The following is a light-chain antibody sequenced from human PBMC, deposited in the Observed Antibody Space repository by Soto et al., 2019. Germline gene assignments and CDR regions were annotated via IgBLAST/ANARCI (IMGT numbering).Light chain of an antibody. Sequence: IVLTQSPTTLTLSPGARSTLSCRASQSVSSYLAWYQQKTGQAPRLLIYDASNRATGIPARFSGSGSGTDFTLTISSLEPEDFAVYYCQQRSNWPLTFGPGTNGYQ. CDR1: QSVSSY. J-gene: IGKJ3*01. CDR3: QQRSNWPLT. V-gene: IGKV3-11*01. CDR2: DAS.